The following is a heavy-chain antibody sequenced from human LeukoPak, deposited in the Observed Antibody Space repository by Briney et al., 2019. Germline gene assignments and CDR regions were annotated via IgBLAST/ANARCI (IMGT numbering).Heavy chain of an antibody. CDR1: GFTFSSYA. V-gene: IGHV3-23*01. J-gene: IGHJ4*02. D-gene: IGHD3-3*02. CDR3: AGWHFQYFDY. CDR2: ISGSGGST. Sequence: GGSLRLSCAASGFTFSSYAMSWVRQAPGKGLEWVSAISGSGGSTYYADSVKGRFTISRDNSREMLYLQMNSLRVEDTAVYYCAGWHFQYFDYWGQGTLVTASS.